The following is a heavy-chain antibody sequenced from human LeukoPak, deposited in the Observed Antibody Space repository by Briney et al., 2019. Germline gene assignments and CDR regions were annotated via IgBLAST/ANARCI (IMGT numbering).Heavy chain of an antibody. CDR3: ARDEHDYGDYGTFDY. V-gene: IGHV4-4*07. CDR2: LYTSGDT. Sequence: KPSETLSLTCTVSGGSISSYYWSWIRQPAGKGLEWIGRLYTSGDTNYNPSLKSRLTISLDTSKNQFYLKLSSVTAADTPVYSCARDEHDYGDYGTFDYWGQGTLVTVSS. D-gene: IGHD4-17*01. J-gene: IGHJ4*02. CDR1: GGSISSYY.